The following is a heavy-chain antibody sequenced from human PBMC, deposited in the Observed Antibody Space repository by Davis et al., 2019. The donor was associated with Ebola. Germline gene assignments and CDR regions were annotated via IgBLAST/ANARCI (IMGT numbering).Heavy chain of an antibody. CDR2: IKQDGSEK. Sequence: PGGSLRLFCAASGFTFSSYWMSWVRQAPGKGLEWVANIKQDGSEKYYVDSVKGRFTISRDNAKNSLYLQMNSLRAEDTAVYYCAREYYDFWSGHSTYGMDVWGQGTTVTVSS. CDR1: GFTFSSYW. D-gene: IGHD3-3*01. V-gene: IGHV3-7*01. J-gene: IGHJ6*02. CDR3: AREYYDFWSGHSTYGMDV.